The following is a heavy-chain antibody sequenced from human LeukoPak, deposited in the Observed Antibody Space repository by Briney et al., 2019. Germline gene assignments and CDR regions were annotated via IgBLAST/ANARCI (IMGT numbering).Heavy chain of an antibody. CDR1: GFTFSSYA. CDR2: ISYDGSNK. Sequence: GSLRLSCAASGFTFSSYAMHWVRQAPGKGLEWVAVISYDGSNKYYADSVKGRFTISRDNSKNTLYLQMNSLRAEDTAVYYCARRMTTVTTFFDYYYGMDVWGQGTTVTVSS. D-gene: IGHD4-17*01. CDR3: ARRMTTVTTFFDYYYGMDV. J-gene: IGHJ6*02. V-gene: IGHV3-30-3*01.